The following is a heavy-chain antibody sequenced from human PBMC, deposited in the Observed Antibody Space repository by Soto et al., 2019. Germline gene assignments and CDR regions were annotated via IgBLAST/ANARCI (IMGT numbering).Heavy chain of an antibody. CDR1: GGSISSSSYY. V-gene: IGHV4-39*01. J-gene: IGHJ6*03. CDR2: IYYSGST. D-gene: IGHD3-10*01. CDR3: ALRDAGLWFGGYYSYYMDV. Sequence: SETLSLTCTVSGGSISSSSYYWGWIRQPPGKGLEWIGSIYYSGSTYYNPSLKSRVTISVDTSKNQFSLKLSSVTAADTAVYYCALRDAGLWFGGYYSYYMDVWGEGTTVTLSS.